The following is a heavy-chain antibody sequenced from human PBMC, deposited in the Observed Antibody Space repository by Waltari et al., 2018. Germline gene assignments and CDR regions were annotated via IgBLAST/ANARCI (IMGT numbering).Heavy chain of an antibody. V-gene: IGHV4-59*11. J-gene: IGHJ4*02. Sequence: QVQLQESGPGLVKPSETLSLTCTVSGGSISSHYWSWIRQPPWKGLEWIGYIYYSGSTNYTPPLMSRGTISVDTSKNQFSLKLRSVTAADTAVYYCARGGLYSGPPFDYWGQGTLVTVSS. D-gene: IGHD3-16*02. CDR2: IYYSGST. CDR1: GGSISSHY. CDR3: ARGGLYSGPPFDY.